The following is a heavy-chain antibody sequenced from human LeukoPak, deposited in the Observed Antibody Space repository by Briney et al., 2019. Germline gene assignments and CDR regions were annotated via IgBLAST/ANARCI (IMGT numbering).Heavy chain of an antibody. V-gene: IGHV4-4*02. CDR1: GDSITSDKW. Sequence: SGTLSLTCAVSGDSITSDKWWTWVRQPPGKGLEWIGEINHSGSTNYNPSLKSRVTISVDTSKNQFSLKLSSVTAADTAVYYCARGFPLEMATIPGDYWGQGTLVTVSS. CDR2: INHSGST. D-gene: IGHD5-24*01. J-gene: IGHJ4*02. CDR3: ARGFPLEMATIPGDY.